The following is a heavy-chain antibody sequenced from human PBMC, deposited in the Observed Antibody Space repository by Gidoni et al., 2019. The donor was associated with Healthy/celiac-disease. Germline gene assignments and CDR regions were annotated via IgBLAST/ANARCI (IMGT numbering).Heavy chain of an antibody. CDR2: INHSGSN. V-gene: IGHV4-34*01. J-gene: IGHJ6*02. CDR1: GGSFSGYY. D-gene: IGHD6-19*01. Sequence: QVQLQQWGAGLLKPSETLSLTCAVYGGSFSGYYWRWIRQPPGKGLEWSGEINHSGSNNYNPSLKSRVTISVDTSKNQFSLKLSSVTAADTAVYYCARQIPKQWLVRGVGYYYYYGMDVWGQGTTVTVSS. CDR3: ARQIPKQWLVRGVGYYYYYGMDV.